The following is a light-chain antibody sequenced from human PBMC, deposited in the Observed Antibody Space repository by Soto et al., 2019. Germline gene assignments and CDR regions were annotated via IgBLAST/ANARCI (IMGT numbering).Light chain of an antibody. J-gene: IGKJ5*01. CDR2: GAS. CDR3: QPYENLPT. CDR1: QSVSGSN. Sequence: TLSLKKMDRATLFCLASQSVSGSNLAWYQQTPGQAPRLLIYGASTRASDTPARFSGSRSVTEFALTISSLQSEDIATYCCQPYENLPTFGERARL. V-gene: IGKV3D-15*01.